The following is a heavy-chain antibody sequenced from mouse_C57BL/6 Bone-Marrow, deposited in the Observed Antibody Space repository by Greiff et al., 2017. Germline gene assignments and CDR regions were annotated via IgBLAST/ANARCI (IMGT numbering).Heavy chain of an antibody. J-gene: IGHJ1*03. Sequence: QVQLQQSGAELVRPGTSVKMSCKASGYTFPNYWIGWAKQRPGHGLEWIGDIYPGGGYTNYNEKFKGKATLTADKSSSTAYMQFSILTSEDSAIYYCARESHYYGSSSDCYFDVGGTGTTVTVSS. D-gene: IGHD1-1*01. CDR2: IYPGGGYT. CDR1: GYTFPNYW. V-gene: IGHV1-63*01. CDR3: ARESHYYGSSSDCYFDV.